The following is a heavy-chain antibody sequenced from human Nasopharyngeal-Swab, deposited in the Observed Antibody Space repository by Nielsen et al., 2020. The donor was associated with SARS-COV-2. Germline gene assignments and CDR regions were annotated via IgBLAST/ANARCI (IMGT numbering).Heavy chain of an antibody. CDR2: FDPEDGET. CDR3: ATFPAVYSSGWYPFDY. V-gene: IGHV1-24*01. D-gene: IGHD6-19*01. Sequence: ASVKVSCKVSGYTLTELSMHWVRQAPGKGLEWMGGFDPEDGETIYAQKFQGRVTMTEDTSTDTAYMELSSLRSEDTAVYYCATFPAVYSSGWYPFDYWCQGTLVTVSS. CDR1: GYTLTELS. J-gene: IGHJ4*02.